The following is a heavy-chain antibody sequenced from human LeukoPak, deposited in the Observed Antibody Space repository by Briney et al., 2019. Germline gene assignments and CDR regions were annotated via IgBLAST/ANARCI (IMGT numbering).Heavy chain of an antibody. CDR1: GGSISSYY. D-gene: IGHD1-26*01. Sequence: SETLSLTCTVSGGSISSYYWSWIRQPPGKGLEWIGYIYYSGSTNHNPSLKSRVTISVDTSKNQFSLKLSSVTAADTAVYYCARGSGSYYDYWGQGTLVTVSS. V-gene: IGHV4-59*01. CDR3: ARGSGSYYDY. J-gene: IGHJ4*02. CDR2: IYYSGST.